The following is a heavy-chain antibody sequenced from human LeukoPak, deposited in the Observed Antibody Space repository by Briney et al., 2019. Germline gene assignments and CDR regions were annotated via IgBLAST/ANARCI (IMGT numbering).Heavy chain of an antibody. D-gene: IGHD3-10*01. J-gene: IGHJ4*02. V-gene: IGHV3-7*01. CDR2: MKKDGSET. CDR1: GFTFSSYS. CDR3: GRHRSGSGTYFIDY. Sequence: SGGSLRLSCVVSGFTFSSYSMIWVRQAPGKGLQWVANMKKDGSETKYAESVKGRFTISRDNTKNSLYLQVNSLRAEDMAVYYCGRHRSGSGTYFIDYWGQGTLVSVSS.